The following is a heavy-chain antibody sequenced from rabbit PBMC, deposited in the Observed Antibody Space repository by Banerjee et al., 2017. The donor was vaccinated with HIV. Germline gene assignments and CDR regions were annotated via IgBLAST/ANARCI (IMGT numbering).Heavy chain of an antibody. CDR3: ARYDGGSGYFKL. J-gene: IGHJ4*01. Sequence: QEQLVESGGDLVKPGASLTLTCTASGFSFSSVYDMCWVRQAPGKGLEWIACINTSSGNAVYANWAKGRFTISKTSSTTVTLQMTSLTDADTATYFCARYDGGSGYFKLWGQGTLVTVS. CDR1: GFSFSSVYD. D-gene: IGHD1-1*01. V-gene: IGHV1S45*01. CDR2: INTSSGNA.